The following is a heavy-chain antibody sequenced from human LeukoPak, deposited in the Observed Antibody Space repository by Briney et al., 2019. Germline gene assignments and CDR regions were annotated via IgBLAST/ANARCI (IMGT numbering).Heavy chain of an antibody. CDR3: ARGKIAAAGFFDY. CDR2: MKQDGSEK. CDR1: GFTLSRYW. Sequence: QPGGSLRLSCAASGFTLSRYWMSGVRQARGKGGEWLANMKQDGSEKHYVDSVEGRFTISREKTKNPLYLQMKSVRAEDTAVYYCARGKIAAAGFFDYWGQGTLVPVSS. V-gene: IGHV3-7*01. J-gene: IGHJ4*02. D-gene: IGHD6-13*01.